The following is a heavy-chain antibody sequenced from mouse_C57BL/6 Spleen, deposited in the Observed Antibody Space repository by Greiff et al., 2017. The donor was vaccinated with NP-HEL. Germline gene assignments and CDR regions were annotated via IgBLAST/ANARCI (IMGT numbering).Heavy chain of an antibody. J-gene: IGHJ3*01. CDR3: ARKNDYGSGAAWFAY. CDR1: GCTFTSYG. CDR2: IYPRSGNT. D-gene: IGHD1-1*01. V-gene: IGHV1-81*01. Sequence: VQLVESGAELARPGASVKLSCKASGCTFTSYGITWVKQRTGQGLEWIGEIYPRSGNTYCNEKFKGKATLTADKSSSTAYMELRSLTSEDSAVYFCARKNDYGSGAAWFAYWGQGTLVTVSA.